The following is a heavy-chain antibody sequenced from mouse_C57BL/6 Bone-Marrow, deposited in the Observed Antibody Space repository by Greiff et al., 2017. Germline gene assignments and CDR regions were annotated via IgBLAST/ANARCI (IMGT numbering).Heavy chain of an antibody. Sequence: QVQLLQSGAELVRPGASVTLSCKASGYTFTDYEMHWVLQTPVHGLEWIGAIDPETGGTAYNQKFKGKAILTADKSSSTAYMGLRSLTSEDSAVYYSTRGYRVDYWGQGTSVTVSS. CDR2: IDPETGGT. D-gene: IGHD2-12*01. CDR3: TRGYRVDY. CDR1: GYTFTDYE. V-gene: IGHV1-15*01. J-gene: IGHJ4*01.